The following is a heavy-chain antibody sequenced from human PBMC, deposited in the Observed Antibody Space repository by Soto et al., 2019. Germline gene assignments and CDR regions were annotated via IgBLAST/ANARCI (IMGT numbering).Heavy chain of an antibody. V-gene: IGHV1-18*01. Sequence: QVHLVQSGTEVKKPGASVKISCRASGYIFSSYGISWVRQAPGQGLEWMGWISAYNGNTNYAQKVQGRVTMTTDTSTSTAYMELRSLRSDDTAVFYCVRESGCYLTHEFDLWGQGTLVTVSS. CDR2: ISAYNGNT. D-gene: IGHD6-19*01. J-gene: IGHJ5*01. CDR1: GYIFSSYG. CDR3: VRESGCYLTHEFDL.